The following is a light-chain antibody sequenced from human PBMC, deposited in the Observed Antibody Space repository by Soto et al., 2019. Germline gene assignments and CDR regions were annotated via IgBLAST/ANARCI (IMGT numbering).Light chain of an antibody. Sequence: DIQMTQSPSTLSGSVGDRVTITCRASQTISSWLAWYQQKPGKAPKLLIYKASTLKSGVPSRFSGSGSGTEVTLTISSLQPDDLATYCGQPYNRYAEACGQGTKVELK. CDR3: QPYNRYAEA. V-gene: IGKV1-5*03. J-gene: IGKJ1*01. CDR2: KAS. CDR1: QTISSW.